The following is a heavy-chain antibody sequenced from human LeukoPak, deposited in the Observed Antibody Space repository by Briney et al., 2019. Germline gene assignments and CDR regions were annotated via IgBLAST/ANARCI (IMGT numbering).Heavy chain of an antibody. CDR1: GFTFSTYW. CDR2: INGAGSET. D-gene: IGHD3-22*01. Sequence: GGSLRLSCAGSGFTFSTYWMTWVCQAPGKGLEWVANINGAGSETYYADSVRGRFTISRDNAKNSVYLQMDSLRAEDSAVYYCARLRRNTDSSGFCYYYDYWGQGTLVTVSS. V-gene: IGHV3-7*01. CDR3: ARLRRNTDSSGFCYYYDY. J-gene: IGHJ4*02.